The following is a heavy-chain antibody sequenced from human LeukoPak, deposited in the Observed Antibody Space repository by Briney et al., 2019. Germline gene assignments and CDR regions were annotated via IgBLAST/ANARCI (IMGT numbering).Heavy chain of an antibody. Sequence: GGSLRLSCAASALTFSSYAMSWVRQAPGKGLEWVSAISGSGGNTYYADSVKGRFTISRDNSKNTLYLQMDSLRAEDTAVYYFAKSPFVGYVSDYFDDCGQGTLVTVSS. V-gene: IGHV3-23*01. J-gene: IGHJ4*02. CDR2: ISGSGGNT. D-gene: IGHD3-10*01. CDR1: ALTFSSYA. CDR3: AKSPFVGYVSDYFDD.